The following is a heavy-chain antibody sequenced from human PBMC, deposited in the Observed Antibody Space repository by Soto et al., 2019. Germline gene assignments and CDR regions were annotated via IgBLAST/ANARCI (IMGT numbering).Heavy chain of an antibody. Sequence: QVQLVESGGGVVQPGRSLRLSCAASGFTFSSYAMHWVRQAPGKGLEWVAVISYDGSNKYYADSVKGRFTISRDNSKNTVYLQMNSLRAEDTAVYYCARAYEGAYFDYWGQGTLVTVSS. CDR2: ISYDGSNK. CDR3: ARAYEGAYFDY. J-gene: IGHJ4*02. CDR1: GFTFSSYA. V-gene: IGHV3-30-3*01. D-gene: IGHD3-16*01.